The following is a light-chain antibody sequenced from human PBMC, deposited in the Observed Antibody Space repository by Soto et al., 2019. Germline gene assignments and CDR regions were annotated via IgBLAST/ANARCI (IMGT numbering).Light chain of an antibody. CDR2: DDF. J-gene: IGLJ1*01. V-gene: IGLV1-40*01. CDR3: QSYDSSLSGFV. Sequence: QSVLTQPPSVSGAPGQRVTISCTGSSSNIGSGYDVHWYQQLPGTAPKLLIYDDFNRPSGVPDQFSGSKSGTSASLAITGLQAEDETDYYCQSYDSSLSGFVFGTGTKVTVL. CDR1: SSNIGSGYD.